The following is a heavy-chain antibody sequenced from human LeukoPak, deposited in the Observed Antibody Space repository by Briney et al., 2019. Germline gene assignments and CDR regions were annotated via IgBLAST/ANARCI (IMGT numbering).Heavy chain of an antibody. CDR1: GYTFTGYY. Sequence: ASVKASCKASGYTFTGYYMHWVRQAPGQGLEWMGWINPNSGGTNYAQKFQGRVTMTRDTSISTAYMELSRLRSDDTAVYYCAREGLAAAGYDYWGQGTLVTVSS. V-gene: IGHV1-2*02. D-gene: IGHD6-13*01. CDR2: INPNSGGT. CDR3: AREGLAAAGYDY. J-gene: IGHJ4*02.